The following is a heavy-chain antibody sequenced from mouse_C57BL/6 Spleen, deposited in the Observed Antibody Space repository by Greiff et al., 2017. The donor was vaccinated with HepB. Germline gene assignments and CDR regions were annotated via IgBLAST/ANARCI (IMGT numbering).Heavy chain of an antibody. D-gene: IGHD1-1*01. V-gene: IGHV1-64*01. J-gene: IGHJ2*01. CDR3: ARRTVSRVVPFDY. CDR1: GYTFTSYW. Sequence: VQLQQPGAELVKPGASVKLSCKASGYTFTSYWMHWVKQRPGQGLEWIGMIHPNSGSTNYNEKFKSKATLTVDKSSSTAYMQLSSLTSEDSAVYYCARRTVSRVVPFDYWGQGTTLTVSS. CDR2: IHPNSGST.